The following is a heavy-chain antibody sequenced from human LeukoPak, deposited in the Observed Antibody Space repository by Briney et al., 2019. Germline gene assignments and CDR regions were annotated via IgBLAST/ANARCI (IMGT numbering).Heavy chain of an antibody. J-gene: IGHJ4*02. V-gene: IGHV4-34*01. Sequence: SETLSLTCAVYGGSFSGYYWSWIRQPPGKGLEWIGEINHSGSTNYNPSLKSRVTISVDTSKNQFSLKLSSVTAADTAVYYCARRITILGVVIIRGGTFDYWGQGTLVTVSS. CDR2: INHSGST. CDR1: GGSFSGYY. CDR3: ARRITILGVVIIRGGTFDY. D-gene: IGHD3-3*01.